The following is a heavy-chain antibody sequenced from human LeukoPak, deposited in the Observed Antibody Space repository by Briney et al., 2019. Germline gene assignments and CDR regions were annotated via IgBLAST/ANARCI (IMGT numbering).Heavy chain of an antibody. Sequence: SETLSLTCTVSGGSISSYYWSWIRQPPGKGLEWIGYIYYSGSTNYNPSLKSRVTISVDTSKNQFSLKLSSVTAADTAVYYCAPVGATTVDYWGQGTLVTVSS. D-gene: IGHD1-26*01. V-gene: IGHV4-59*01. CDR1: GGSISSYY. J-gene: IGHJ4*02. CDR3: APVGATTVDY. CDR2: IYYSGST.